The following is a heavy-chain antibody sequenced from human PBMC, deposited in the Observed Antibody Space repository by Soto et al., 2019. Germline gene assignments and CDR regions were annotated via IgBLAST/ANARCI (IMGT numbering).Heavy chain of an antibody. CDR2: TYYRSKWYN. Sequence: SQTLSLTCAISGDSVSSNSAAWNWIRQSPSRGLEWLGRTYYRSKWYNDYAVSVKSRITINPDTSKNQFSLQLNSVTPEDTAVYYCVRVRIAAAGTGIAVAGTFSGMDVWGQGTTVTVSS. CDR3: VRVRIAAAGTGIAVAGTFSGMDV. J-gene: IGHJ6*02. D-gene: IGHD6-19*01. V-gene: IGHV6-1*01. CDR1: GDSVSSNSAA.